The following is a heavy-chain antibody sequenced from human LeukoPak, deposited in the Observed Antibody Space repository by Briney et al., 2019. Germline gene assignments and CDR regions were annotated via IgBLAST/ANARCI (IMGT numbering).Heavy chain of an antibody. D-gene: IGHD2-15*01. Sequence: PGGSLRLSCAASGFTVSSKYMSWVRQAPGKGLEWVSVIYSGGSTYYADSVKGRFTISRDNSKNTLYLQMNSLRAEDTAVYYCARGATRSWFDPWGQGTLVTVSS. CDR2: IYSGGST. V-gene: IGHV3-66*01. CDR1: GFTVSSKY. CDR3: ARGATRSWFDP. J-gene: IGHJ5*02.